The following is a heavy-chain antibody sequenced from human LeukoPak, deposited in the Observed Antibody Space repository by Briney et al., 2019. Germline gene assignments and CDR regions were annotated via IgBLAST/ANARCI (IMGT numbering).Heavy chain of an antibody. Sequence: GGSLRLSCAASGFTFSTYWMHWVRQAPGKGLEWVAFIRYDGSNKYYADSVKGRFTISRDNSKNTLYLQMNSLRAEDTAVYYCARDRDSSSWSSRRVGDYFDYWGQGTLVTVSS. V-gene: IGHV3-30*02. CDR1: GFTFSTYW. CDR3: ARDRDSSSWSSRRVGDYFDY. J-gene: IGHJ4*02. D-gene: IGHD6-13*01. CDR2: IRYDGSNK.